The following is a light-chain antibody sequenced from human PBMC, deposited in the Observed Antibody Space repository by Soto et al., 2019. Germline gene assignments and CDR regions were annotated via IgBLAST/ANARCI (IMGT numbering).Light chain of an antibody. CDR1: QSISRW. CDR3: QQYNNYLTWT. Sequence: DIQMTQSPSTLSASVGDRVTITCRASQSISRWLAWYQQKPGKAPKVLIWDASTLERGVPSRFSVTGSGTEFTLTISSPQPDDFAPYYCQQYNNYLTWTCGQGTKVDIK. J-gene: IGKJ1*01. V-gene: IGKV1-5*01. CDR2: DAS.